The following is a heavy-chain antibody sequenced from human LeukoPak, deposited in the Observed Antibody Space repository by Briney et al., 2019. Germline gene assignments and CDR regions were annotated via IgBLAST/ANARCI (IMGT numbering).Heavy chain of an antibody. CDR3: GQDPSRIAAGRCDY. Sequence: GGSLRLSCAASGFSFSSYGMSWVRQAPGKGLEWVSGISHSGDSPYYADSVKGRFTISRDNSKNTLFLQMDSLRAEDTAVYSCGQDPSRIAAGRCDYWGQGTRVTVSS. D-gene: IGHD6-13*01. CDR2: ISHSGDSP. J-gene: IGHJ4*02. V-gene: IGHV3-23*01. CDR1: GFSFSSYG.